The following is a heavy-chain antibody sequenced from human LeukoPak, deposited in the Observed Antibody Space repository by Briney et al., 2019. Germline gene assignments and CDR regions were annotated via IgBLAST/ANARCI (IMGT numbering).Heavy chain of an antibody. J-gene: IGHJ4*02. CDR2: INPNSGGT. V-gene: IGHV1-2*06. Sequence: ASVKVSCKASGYTCTGYYMHWVRQAPGQGLKWMGRINPNSGGTNYAQKFQGRVTMTRDTSISTAYMELSRLRSDDTAVYYCLGIEIVGATDYWGQGTLVIVSS. CDR1: GYTCTGYY. CDR3: LGIEIVGATDY. D-gene: IGHD1-26*01.